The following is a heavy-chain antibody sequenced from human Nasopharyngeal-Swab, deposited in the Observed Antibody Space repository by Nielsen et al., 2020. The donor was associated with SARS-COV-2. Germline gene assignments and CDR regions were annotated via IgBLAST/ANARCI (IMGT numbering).Heavy chain of an antibody. D-gene: IGHD2-2*01. V-gene: IGHV3-53*01. J-gene: IGHJ6*02. Sequence: GSLRLSCAASGFTVSGNFMTWVRQAPGKGPEWVSVIYSAGQTNYADSVKGRFTISRDNSKNTLYLQMNSLRAEDTAVYYCAKVSVVVPAAHTKTYYGMDVWGQGTTVTVSS. CDR3: AKVSVVVPAAHTKTYYGMDV. CDR2: IYSAGQT. CDR1: GFTVSGNF.